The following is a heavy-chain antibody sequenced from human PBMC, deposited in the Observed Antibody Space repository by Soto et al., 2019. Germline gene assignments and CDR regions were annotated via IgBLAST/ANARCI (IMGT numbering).Heavy chain of an antibody. V-gene: IGHV1-2*02. CDR2: FNPGSGRT. D-gene: IGHD3-16*01. CDR1: GFIFSDHC. CDR3: ARDKGKGGDLPYDY. J-gene: IGHJ4*02. Sequence: GASVKVSCKASGFIFSDHCIHWVRQAPGQRPEWLGWFNPGSGRTNFAQKFRGRVTLTGDTSTTTVYMELTSLTSDDTAVYTCARDKGKGGDLPYDYWGQGTLVTVSS.